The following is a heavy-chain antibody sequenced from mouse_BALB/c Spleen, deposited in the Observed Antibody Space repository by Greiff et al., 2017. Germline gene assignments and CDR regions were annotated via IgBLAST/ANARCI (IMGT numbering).Heavy chain of an antibody. D-gene: IGHD5-1*01. CDR3: ARGVPFAY. CDR2: ISSGGST. V-gene: IGHV5-6-5*01. CDR1: GFTFSSYA. J-gene: IGHJ3*01. Sequence: EVKVVESGGGLVKPGGSLKLSCAASGFTFSSYAMSWVRQTPEKRLEWVASISSGGSTYYPDSVKGRFTISRDNARNILYLQMSSLRSEDTAMYYCARGVPFAYWGQGTLVTVSA.